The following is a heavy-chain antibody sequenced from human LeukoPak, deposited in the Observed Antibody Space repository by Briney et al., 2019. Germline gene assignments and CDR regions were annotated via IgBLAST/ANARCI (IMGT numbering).Heavy chain of an antibody. CDR1: GYTLSELS. D-gene: IGHD3-10*01. Sequence: GASVKVSCKVSGYTLSELSMHWVRQAPGKGLEWMGGFDPEEGETIYAQKLQGRVTMTEDTSTDTAYMELSSLRSEDTAVYYCATDLKVRMVRGVIYWGQGILVTVSS. J-gene: IGHJ4*02. CDR2: FDPEEGET. CDR3: ATDLKVRMVRGVIY. V-gene: IGHV1-24*01.